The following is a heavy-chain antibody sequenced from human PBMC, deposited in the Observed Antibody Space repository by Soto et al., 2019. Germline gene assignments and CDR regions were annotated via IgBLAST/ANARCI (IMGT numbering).Heavy chain of an antibody. CDR3: AKDRSRLNMVRGVIYGMDV. V-gene: IGHV3-23*01. CDR1: GFTFSSYA. J-gene: IGHJ6*02. D-gene: IGHD3-10*01. CDR2: ISGSGGST. Sequence: RGSLRLSCAASGFTFSSYAMSWVRQAPGNGREWVSAISGSGGSTYYADSVKVRFTISRDNSKNTLYLQMNSLRAEDTAVYYCAKDRSRLNMVRGVIYGMDVWGQGTTVTVSS.